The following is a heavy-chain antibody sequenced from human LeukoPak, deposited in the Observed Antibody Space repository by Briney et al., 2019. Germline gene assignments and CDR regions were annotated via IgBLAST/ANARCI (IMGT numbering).Heavy chain of an antibody. CDR3: ARDPPGSGTHDAFDI. Sequence: GASVKVSCKASGYTSTTYGISWVRQAPGQGLEWMGWISLYNGNTNYAQKFQGRVTMTKDKSTSTAYMDLWSLRSDDTAIYYCARDPPGSGTHDAFDIWGQGTMVTVSS. J-gene: IGHJ3*02. D-gene: IGHD3-10*01. V-gene: IGHV1-18*01. CDR2: ISLYNGNT. CDR1: GYTSTTYG.